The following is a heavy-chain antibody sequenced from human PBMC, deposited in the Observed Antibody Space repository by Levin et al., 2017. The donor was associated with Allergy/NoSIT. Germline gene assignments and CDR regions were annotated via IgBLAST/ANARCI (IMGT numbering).Heavy chain of an antibody. J-gene: IGHJ4*02. CDR2: IYYSGST. Sequence: SQTLSLTCTVSGGSISSGGYYWSWIRQHPGKGLEWIGYIYYSGSTYYNPSLKSRVTISVDTSKNQFSLKLSSVTAADTAVYYCARASPGGYCSSTSCHTTFDYWGQGTLVTVSS. V-gene: IGHV4-31*03. CDR3: ARASPGGYCSSTSCHTTFDY. D-gene: IGHD2-2*02. CDR1: GGSISSGGYY.